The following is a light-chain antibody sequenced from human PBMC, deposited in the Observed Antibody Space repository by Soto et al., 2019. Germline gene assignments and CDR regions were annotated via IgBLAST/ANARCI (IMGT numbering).Light chain of an antibody. CDR1: QSVSSN. J-gene: IGKJ5*01. V-gene: IGKV3-15*01. CDR3: QQYHNWPIT. Sequence: IVVTQSAATLSVSPGERATVSCRASQSVSSNLAWHQQKPGQAPRILMYDASTRATGIPARFSGSGSGTEFTLTISGLQSEDFAVYYCQQYHNWPITFGQGTRLEIK. CDR2: DAS.